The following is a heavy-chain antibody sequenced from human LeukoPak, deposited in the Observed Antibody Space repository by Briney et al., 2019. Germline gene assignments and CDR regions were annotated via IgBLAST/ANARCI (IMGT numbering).Heavy chain of an antibody. J-gene: IGHJ4*02. CDR1: GFTFSSYA. D-gene: IGHD3-10*01. CDR2: ISSDGSNK. CDR3: ARDLVLLWFGARSDSFDY. Sequence: GGSLRLSCAASGFTFSSYAMHWVRQAPGKGLEWVAVISSDGSNKYYADSVKGRFTISRDNSKNTLYLQMNSLRAEDTAVYYCARDLVLLWFGARSDSFDYWGQGTLVTVSS. V-gene: IGHV3-30-3*01.